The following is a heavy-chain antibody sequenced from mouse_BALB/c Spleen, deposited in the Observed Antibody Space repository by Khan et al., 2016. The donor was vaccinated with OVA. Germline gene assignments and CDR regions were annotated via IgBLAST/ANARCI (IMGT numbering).Heavy chain of an antibody. CDR2: IHYSGTT. CDR1: GYSITSGYS. V-gene: IGHV3-1*02. CDR3: ARSGTTVVPYWYCDV. J-gene: IGHJ1*01. Sequence: VQLQQSGPDLVKPSQSLSLTCTVTGYSITSGYSWHWIRQFPGNKLEWMGYIHYSGTTNYNPSLKSRISITRDTSKNQFFLQLNSVTTEDTATCFWARSGTTVVPYWYCDVGGEGTTVTVSS. D-gene: IGHD1-1*01.